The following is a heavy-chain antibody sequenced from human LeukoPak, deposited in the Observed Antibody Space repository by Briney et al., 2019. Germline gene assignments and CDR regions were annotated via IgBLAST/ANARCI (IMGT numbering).Heavy chain of an antibody. J-gene: IGHJ4*02. CDR3: TRTFYRTYDLDY. D-gene: IGHD2-2*01. CDR1: GGSISSHY. Sequence: KPSETLSLTCTVSGGSISSHYWSWIRQPPGKGLEWIGYIYYSGSTNYNPSLKSRVTISVDTSKNQFSLKLSSVTAADTAVYYFTRTFYRTYDLDYWGQGTLVDVAS. CDR2: IYYSGST. V-gene: IGHV4-59*11.